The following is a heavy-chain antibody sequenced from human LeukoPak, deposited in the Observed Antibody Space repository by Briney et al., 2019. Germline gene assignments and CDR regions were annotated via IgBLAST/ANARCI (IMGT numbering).Heavy chain of an antibody. D-gene: IGHD3-22*01. J-gene: IGHJ4*02. Sequence: SETLSLTCAVYGGSSSGYYWSWIRQPPGKVLGWIGVINHSGSTNYNPSLKSRVTISVDTSKNQFSLKLSCVTAADTAVYYCARGLGDSSGPYFDYWGQGTLVTVSS. CDR2: INHSGST. CDR1: GGSSSGYY. CDR3: ARGLGDSSGPYFDY. V-gene: IGHV4-34*01.